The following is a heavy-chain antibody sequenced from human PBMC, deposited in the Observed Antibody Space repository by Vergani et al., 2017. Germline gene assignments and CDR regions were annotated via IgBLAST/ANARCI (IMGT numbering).Heavy chain of an antibody. Sequence: ELQLVESGGGLVQPGGSLRLSCAASGSTVSGNYMTWVRQAPGKGLEWVGRIKSTFDRGTTDYAAAVKGRFTISRDDSKNTLFLQMNGLKTEDIGVYYCTTDPRYCGDGSCYWLRDHHYYGMDVWGQXP. J-gene: IGHJ6*02. CDR2: IKSTFDRGTT. V-gene: IGHV3-15*01. CDR1: GSTVSGNY. CDR3: TTDPRYCGDGSCYWLRDHHYYGMDV. D-gene: IGHD2-21*01.